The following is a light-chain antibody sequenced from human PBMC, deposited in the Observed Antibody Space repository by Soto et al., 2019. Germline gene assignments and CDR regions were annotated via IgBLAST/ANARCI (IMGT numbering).Light chain of an antibody. J-gene: IGKJ4*02. V-gene: IGKV3-11*01. CDR1: QSVNRS. CDR3: LQRGNRPSLA. CDR2: DAS. Sequence: EILLTQSPATLSLSPGERATLSCRTSQSVNRSLAWYQQKPGQARRLLIYDASNRARGIPARFSGSGSGTDFPLTISSLGREDFAVYYCLQRGNRPSLAFGGGTKVEIQ.